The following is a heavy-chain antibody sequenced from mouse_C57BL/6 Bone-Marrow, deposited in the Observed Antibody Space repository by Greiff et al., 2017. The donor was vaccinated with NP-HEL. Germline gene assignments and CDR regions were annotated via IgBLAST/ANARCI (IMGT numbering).Heavy chain of an antibody. CDR2: IWTGGGT. CDR1: GFSLTSYA. CDR3: ASSHYYGSSPGYFDV. Sequence: VQLVESGPGLVAPSQSLSITCTVSGFSLTSYAISWVRQPPGKGLEWLGVIWTGGGTNYNSALKSRLSISKDNSKSQVFLKMNSLQTDDTARYYCASSHYYGSSPGYFDVWGTGTTVTVSS. J-gene: IGHJ1*03. D-gene: IGHD1-1*01. V-gene: IGHV2-9-1*01.